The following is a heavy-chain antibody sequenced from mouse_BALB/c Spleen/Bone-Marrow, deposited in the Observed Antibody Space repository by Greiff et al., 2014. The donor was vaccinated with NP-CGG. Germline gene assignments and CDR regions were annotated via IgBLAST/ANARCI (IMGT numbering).Heavy chain of an antibody. V-gene: IGHV1-80*01. CDR3: ARGGISVDY. CDR2: IYPGDGDT. CDR1: GYAFSVYR. J-gene: IGHJ2*01. Sequence: VHLVESGAELVRPGSSVKISCKASGYAFSVYRMNWVKQRPGQGLEWIGQIYPGDGDTNYNGKFKGRATLTADKSSNTAYMQLSSLTSEDSAVYFCARGGISVDYWGQGTTLTVSS.